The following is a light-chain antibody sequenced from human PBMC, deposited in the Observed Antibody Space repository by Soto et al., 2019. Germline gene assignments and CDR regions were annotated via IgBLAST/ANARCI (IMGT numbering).Light chain of an antibody. Sequence: DIRMTQSPSSLSASVGDRVTITCRASASISNYLNWYQQKPGQAPRLLIYAASTRDTGIPDRFNGSGSGTDFALTINRLEPEDFAVYYCQQYDGAPLTFGPGTKVDIK. J-gene: IGKJ3*01. V-gene: IGKV1-39*01. CDR3: QQYDGAPLT. CDR2: AAS. CDR1: ASISNY.